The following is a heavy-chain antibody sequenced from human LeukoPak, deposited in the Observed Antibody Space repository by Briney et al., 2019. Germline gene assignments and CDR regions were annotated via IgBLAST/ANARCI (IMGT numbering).Heavy chain of an antibody. CDR2: ISYDGSNK. V-gene: IGHV3-30*03. D-gene: IGHD3-3*01. Sequence: TGGSLRLSCAASGFTFSSYGMHWVRQAPGKGLEWVAVISYDGSNKYYADSVKGRFTISRDNSKNTLYLQMNSLRAEDTAVYYCASIGPSISPYYDFWSGYYRDYYYGMDVWGQGTTVTVSS. CDR1: GFTFSSYG. J-gene: IGHJ6*02. CDR3: ASIGPSISPYYDFWSGYYRDYYYGMDV.